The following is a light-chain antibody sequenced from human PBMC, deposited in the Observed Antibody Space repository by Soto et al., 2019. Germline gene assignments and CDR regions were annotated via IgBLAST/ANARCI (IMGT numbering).Light chain of an antibody. CDR1: SSDVGGYTY. CDR2: EVS. Sequence: QSVLTQPASVSGSPGQSITISCIGTSSDVGGYTYVSWYQQHPGKAPKLMIYEVSNRPSGVSNRFSGSKSGNTASLTISGLQAEDEADYYCSSYTTGSTYVFGTGTKLTVL. V-gene: IGLV2-14*01. J-gene: IGLJ1*01. CDR3: SSYTTGSTYV.